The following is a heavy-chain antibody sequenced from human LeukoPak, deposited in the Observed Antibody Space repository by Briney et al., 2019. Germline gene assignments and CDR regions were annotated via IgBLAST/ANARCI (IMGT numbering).Heavy chain of an antibody. CDR2: ISSSSSTI. CDR3: ARAPYSYYYDSSGYYPYYYYYYMDV. D-gene: IGHD3-22*01. Sequence: GGSLRLSCAASGFTFSSYSMNWVRQAPGKGLEWVSYISSSSSTIYYADSVKGRFTISRDNAENSLYLQMNSLRAEDTAVYYCARAPYSYYYDSSGYYPYYYYYYMDVWGKGTTVTVSS. CDR1: GFTFSSYS. V-gene: IGHV3-48*01. J-gene: IGHJ6*03.